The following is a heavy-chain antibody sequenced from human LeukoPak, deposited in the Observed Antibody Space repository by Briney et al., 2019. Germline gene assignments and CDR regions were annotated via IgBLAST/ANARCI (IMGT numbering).Heavy chain of an antibody. CDR2: ISYDGSNK. CDR3: AKDGHSGWSYYFDY. V-gene: IGHV3-30*18. Sequence: GGSLRLSCIGSGFKFENFGMHWVRQAPGKGLGWVAVISYDGSNKYYADSVKGRFTISRDNSKNTLYLQMNSLRAEDTAVYYCAKDGHSGWSYYFDYWGQGTLVTVSS. CDR1: GFKFENFG. J-gene: IGHJ4*02. D-gene: IGHD6-19*01.